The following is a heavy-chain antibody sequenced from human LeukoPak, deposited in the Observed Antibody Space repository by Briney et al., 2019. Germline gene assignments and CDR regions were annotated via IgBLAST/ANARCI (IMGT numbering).Heavy chain of an antibody. J-gene: IGHJ6*03. CDR3: ARGPGYSSGWSIFYYYYYMDV. CDR2: ISSGGSYI. Sequence: PGGSLRLSCAASGFTFSSYSMHWVRQAPGEGLEWVSSISSGGSYIYYADSVKGRFTISRDNAKNSLYLQMNSLRAEDTAVYYCARGPGYSSGWSIFYYYYYMDVWGKGTTVTVSS. V-gene: IGHV3-21*01. D-gene: IGHD6-19*01. CDR1: GFTFSSYS.